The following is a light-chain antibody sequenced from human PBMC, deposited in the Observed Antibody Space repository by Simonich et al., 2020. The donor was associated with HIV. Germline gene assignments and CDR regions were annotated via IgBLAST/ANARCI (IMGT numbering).Light chain of an antibody. CDR1: SSNIGSNT. Sequence: QSVLTQPPSASGTPGQRVTISCSGSSSNIGSNTVNWYQQLPGTAPKVLIYRNNQRPSGGPDRFSGSKSGTSASLAISGLQSEDEADYYCSSYTSSSTWVFGGGTKLTVL. J-gene: IGLJ3*02. V-gene: IGLV1-44*01. CDR2: RNN. CDR3: SSYTSSSTWV.